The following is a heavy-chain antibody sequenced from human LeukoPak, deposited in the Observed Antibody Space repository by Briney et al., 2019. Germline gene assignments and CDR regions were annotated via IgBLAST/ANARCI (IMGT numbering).Heavy chain of an antibody. CDR1: GGSFSGYY. CDR3: ARGQLAYGDYYLGAYFDY. D-gene: IGHD4-17*01. Sequence: PSETLSFNGAGYGGSFSGYYWSWIRQPPGKGLEWIGELNHSGSTNYNPSLKSRVTISVDTSKNQFSLKLSSVTAADTAVYYWARGQLAYGDYYLGAYFDYWGQGTLVTVSS. V-gene: IGHV4-34*01. J-gene: IGHJ4*02. CDR2: LNHSGST.